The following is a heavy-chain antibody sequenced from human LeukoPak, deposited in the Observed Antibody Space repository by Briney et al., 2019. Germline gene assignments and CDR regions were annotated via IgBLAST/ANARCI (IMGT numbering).Heavy chain of an antibody. CDR2: INHSGST. CDR3: AGMSALLPDY. J-gene: IGHJ4*02. V-gene: IGHV4-34*01. D-gene: IGHD3-22*01. Sequence: SETLSLTCAVYGGSFSGYYWSWIRQPPGKGLEWIGEINHSGSTNYNPSLKSRVTISVDTSKNQFSLKLSSVTAADTAVYYCAGMSALLPDYWGQGTLVTVSS. CDR1: GGSFSGYY.